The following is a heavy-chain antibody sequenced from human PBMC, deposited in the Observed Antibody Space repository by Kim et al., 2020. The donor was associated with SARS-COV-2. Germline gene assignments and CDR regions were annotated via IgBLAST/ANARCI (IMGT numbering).Heavy chain of an antibody. D-gene: IGHD6-19*01. Sequence: YDDGSVKGRFTISRDNAKNSLYLQRNSLRAEDTAVYYCAIAVAAPGDLDYWGQGTLVTISS. J-gene: IGHJ4*02. V-gene: IGHV3-48*03. CDR3: AIAVAAPGDLDY.